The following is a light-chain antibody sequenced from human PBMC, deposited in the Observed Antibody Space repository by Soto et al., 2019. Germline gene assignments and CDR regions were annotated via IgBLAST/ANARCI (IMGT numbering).Light chain of an antibody. CDR2: KAS. Sequence: DIQMTQSPSTLSASVGDRVTSTCLASQTISTMLAWYQQKPGKAPKFLIYKASSLESGVPSRFSGSGSGTEFTLTISGLQPDDFAVYYRQQYNDYPLTFGGGTKVDI. J-gene: IGKJ4*01. CDR3: QQYNDYPLT. V-gene: IGKV1-5*03. CDR1: QTISTM.